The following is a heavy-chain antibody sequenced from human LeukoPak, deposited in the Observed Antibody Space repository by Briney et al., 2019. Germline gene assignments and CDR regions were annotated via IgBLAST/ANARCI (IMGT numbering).Heavy chain of an antibody. CDR1: GFTFSSYA. D-gene: IGHD6-19*01. V-gene: IGHV3-66*01. J-gene: IGHJ4*02. CDR3: AKIAVAYFDY. CDR2: IYSGGAT. Sequence: GGSLRLSCAASGFTFSSYAMSWVRQAPGKGLEWVSVIYSGGATYYPDSVKARFIISRDLSKNTLFLQMHDLRAEDTAVYYCAKIAVAYFDYWGQGTLVTVSS.